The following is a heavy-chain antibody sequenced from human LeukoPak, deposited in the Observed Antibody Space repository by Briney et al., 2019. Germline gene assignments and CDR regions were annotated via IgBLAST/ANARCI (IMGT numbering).Heavy chain of an antibody. Sequence: PGGSLRLSCAASGFTFSSYWMSWVRQAPGKGLEWVANIKQDGSEKYYVDSVKGRFTISRDNAKNSLYLQMNSLRAEDTAVYYCARDRRFWSGSYYYYYYMDVWGKGTTVTVSS. CDR3: ARDRRFWSGSYYYYYYMDV. CDR2: IKQDGSEK. CDR1: GFTFSSYW. D-gene: IGHD3-3*01. V-gene: IGHV3-7*01. J-gene: IGHJ6*03.